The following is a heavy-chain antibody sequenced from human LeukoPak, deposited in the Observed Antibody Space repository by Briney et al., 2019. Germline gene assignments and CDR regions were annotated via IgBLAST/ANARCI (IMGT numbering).Heavy chain of an antibody. CDR3: ARDQIMDQLLYGDYYYGMDV. CDR2: ISAYNGNT. Sequence: ASVKVSWKASGYTFTSYGISWVRQAPVQGLEWMGWISAYNGNTNYAQKLQGRVTMTTDTSTSTAYMELRSLRSDDTAVYYCARDQIMDQLLYGDYYYGMDVWGQGTTVTVSS. CDR1: GYTFTSYG. V-gene: IGHV1-18*01. J-gene: IGHJ6*02. D-gene: IGHD2-2*02.